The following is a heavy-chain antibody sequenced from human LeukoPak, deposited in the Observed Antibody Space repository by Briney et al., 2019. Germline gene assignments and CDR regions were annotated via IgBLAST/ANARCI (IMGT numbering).Heavy chain of an antibody. CDR2: ITPSGGT. Sequence: ASVKVSCKASGYTFTSYAMHWVRQAPGQGLEWMGWITPSGGTNYPQKVQGGVAITRVTSVNTAYMDLSRLTSDDTAVYYCARDRYGDGFAHFDYWGQGALVTVSS. V-gene: IGHV1-2*02. CDR1: GYTFTSYA. CDR3: ARDRYGDGFAHFDY. D-gene: IGHD5-24*01. J-gene: IGHJ4*02.